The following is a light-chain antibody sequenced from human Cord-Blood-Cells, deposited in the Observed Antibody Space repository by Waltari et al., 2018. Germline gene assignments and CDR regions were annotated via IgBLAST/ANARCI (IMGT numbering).Light chain of an antibody. CDR1: QSISSY. CDR3: QQSYSTPPT. Sequence: DIQMPHSPSSLSASVGARVTITCRASQSISSYLNWYQQKPGKAPKLLIYAASSLQSGVPSRFSGSGSGTDFTLTISSLQPEDFATYYCQQSYSTPPTFGQGTKLEIK. J-gene: IGKJ2*01. CDR2: AAS. V-gene: IGKV1-39*01.